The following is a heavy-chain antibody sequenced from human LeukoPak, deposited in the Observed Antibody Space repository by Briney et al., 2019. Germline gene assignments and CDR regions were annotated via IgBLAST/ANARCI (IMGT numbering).Heavy chain of an antibody. J-gene: IGHJ4*02. CDR1: GYTFTSYG. CDR3: ARAGSAAAGPFDY. CDR2: ISGYNGHT. Sequence: ASVKVSCKASGYTFTSYGISWVRQAPGQGLEWMGWISGYNGHTNYAEKLQGRVTMTADTSTSTAFMDLRSLRSDDTAVYYCARAGSAAAGPFDYWGQGTLVTVSS. D-gene: IGHD6-13*01. V-gene: IGHV1-18*01.